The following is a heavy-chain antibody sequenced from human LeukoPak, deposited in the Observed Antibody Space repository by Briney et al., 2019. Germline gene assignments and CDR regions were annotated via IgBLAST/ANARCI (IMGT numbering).Heavy chain of an antibody. Sequence: SETLSLTCTVSGGSISSYYWSWIRQPAGKGLEWIWRIYTSGSTNYNPSLKSRLTMSVDTSKNQFSLKLSSVTAADPGVYYCARVRGSSAIYDWYFDLWGRGTLVTVSS. CDR3: ARVRGSSAIYDWYFDL. J-gene: IGHJ2*01. CDR2: IYTSGST. CDR1: GGSISSYY. D-gene: IGHD6-13*01. V-gene: IGHV4-4*07.